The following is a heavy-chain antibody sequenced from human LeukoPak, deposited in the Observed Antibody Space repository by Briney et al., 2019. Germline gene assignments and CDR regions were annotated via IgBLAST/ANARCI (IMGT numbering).Heavy chain of an antibody. CDR2: INPNTGGT. D-gene: IGHD2-8*01. CDR3: ARVGYCSRGVCYNYDY. CDR1: GYTFTGYY. V-gene: IGHV1-2*02. Sequence: ASVKVSCKAPGYTFTGYYMHWVRQAPGQGFEWMGWINPNTGGTNYAQKFKGRVLMTRDTSISTAYLELSSLKSDDTAVYYCARVGYCSRGVCYNYDYWGQGTQVTVSS. J-gene: IGHJ4*02.